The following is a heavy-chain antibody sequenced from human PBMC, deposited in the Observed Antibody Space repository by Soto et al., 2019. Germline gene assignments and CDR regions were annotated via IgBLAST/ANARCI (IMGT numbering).Heavy chain of an antibody. CDR2: IYASGSS. V-gene: IGHV4-59*08. CDR1: GSSIGRFY. Sequence: QVQLQESGPGQVKPSETLSLTCSVSGSSIGRFYWSWIRQSPGKGLEWIGYIYASGSSNYNPSLKSRVTMSIDTSKNQLSLILSSVTAADTAIYYCARQGGEWLFGVRMDVWGKGTTVTVSS. J-gene: IGHJ6*03. D-gene: IGHD3-3*01. CDR3: ARQGGEWLFGVRMDV.